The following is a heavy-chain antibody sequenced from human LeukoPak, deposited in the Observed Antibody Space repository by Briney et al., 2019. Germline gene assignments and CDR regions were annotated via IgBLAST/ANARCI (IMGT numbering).Heavy chain of an antibody. CDR2: ISFDGENQ. D-gene: IGHD2-15*01. J-gene: IGHJ6*02. Sequence: AGSLTLSCVAPGFIFSSYGMHWVRQAPGTRLHGVAIISFDGENQYYADSVKGRFIISREDSESTLYLQMNSLRAEDTAFYYCAKGGRGVVMVAGPLGGYYYYGMDVWGQGTTVTVSS. CDR3: AKGGRGVVMVAGPLGGYYYYGMDV. CDR1: GFIFSSYG. V-gene: IGHV3-30*18.